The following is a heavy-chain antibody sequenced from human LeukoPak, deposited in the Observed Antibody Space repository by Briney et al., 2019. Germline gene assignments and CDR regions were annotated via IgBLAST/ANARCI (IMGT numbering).Heavy chain of an antibody. Sequence: ASVKVSCKASGGTFSSYAISWVRQAPGQGLEWMGGIIPIFGTANYAQKFTGRVTITADESTSTFYMELSILRSEDTAVYYCARGHCSGGSCDYFDYWGQGTLVTVSS. CDR2: IIPIFGTA. D-gene: IGHD2-15*01. V-gene: IGHV1-69*13. CDR3: ARGHCSGGSCDYFDY. CDR1: GGTFSSYA. J-gene: IGHJ4*02.